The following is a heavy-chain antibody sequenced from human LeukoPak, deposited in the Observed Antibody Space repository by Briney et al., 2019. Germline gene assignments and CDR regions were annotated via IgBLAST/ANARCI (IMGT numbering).Heavy chain of an antibody. V-gene: IGHV3-23*01. D-gene: IGHD3-22*01. CDR3: AKELDSIGWDDALDV. CDR2: IYNTAGST. CDR1: GFTFTSYA. J-gene: IGHJ3*01. Sequence: GGSLRLSCAASGFTFTSYAISWVRQAPGKGLEWVSTIYNTAGSTYYADSVKDRFTISRDNSMNTVYLQMNSLRVDDTAVYYCAKELDSIGWDDALDVWGQGTMVSVFS.